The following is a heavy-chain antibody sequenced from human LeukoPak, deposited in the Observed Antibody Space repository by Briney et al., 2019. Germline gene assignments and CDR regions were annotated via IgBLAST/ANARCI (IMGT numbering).Heavy chain of an antibody. J-gene: IGHJ4*02. CDR1: GFTFSSYD. Sequence: GGSLRLSCAASGFTFSSYDTHWVRQAPGKGLEWVAFIRYDGSNKYYADSVKGRFTISRDNSKNTLYLQMNSLRAEDTAVYYCATQVVVVAAPARGDYWGQGTLVTVSS. CDR3: ATQVVVVAAPARGDY. D-gene: IGHD2-15*01. V-gene: IGHV3-30*02. CDR2: IRYDGSNK.